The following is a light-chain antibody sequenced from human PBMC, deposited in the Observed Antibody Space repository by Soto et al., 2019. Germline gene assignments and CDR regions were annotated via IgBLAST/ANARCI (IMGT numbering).Light chain of an antibody. CDR3: ETWDSNTHTV. J-gene: IGLJ3*02. V-gene: IGLV4-60*02. CDR2: LEGSGSY. Sequence: QSVLTQSSSAAASLGSSVKLTGTLSIGHSSYIIAWHQQQPGKAPRYLMKLEGSGSYNKGSGVPDRFSGSSSGADRYLTISNLQFEDEADYYCETWDSNTHTVFGGGTKLTVL. CDR1: IGHSSYI.